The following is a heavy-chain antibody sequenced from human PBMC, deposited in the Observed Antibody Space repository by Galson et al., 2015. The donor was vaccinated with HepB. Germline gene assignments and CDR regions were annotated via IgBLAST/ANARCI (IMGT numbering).Heavy chain of an antibody. J-gene: IGHJ4*02. Sequence: SLRLSCAASGFTFSTFALVWVRQAPGKGLEWISHISLSTEMVQYADSVKGRFTISRDNAKNSLYLQMNSLRDEDTAIYYCARDGFATIDYWGQGTLVTVSS. V-gene: IGHV3-48*02. CDR1: GFTFSTFA. D-gene: IGHD3-10*01. CDR3: ARDGFATIDY. CDR2: ISLSTEMV.